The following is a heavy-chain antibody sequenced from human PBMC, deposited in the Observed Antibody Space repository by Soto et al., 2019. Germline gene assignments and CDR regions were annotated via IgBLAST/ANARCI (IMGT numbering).Heavy chain of an antibody. CDR2: VYYSGSV. Sequence: TLSLTCTVSGDSIRPYYWTWIRQPPGKGLEWIGHVYYSGSVNYKSSLKSRVTMSVDTSKNQFSLRLDSVTAADTAVYYCARVTYDSFTAYSYYFDYWGQGTLVTVSS. D-gene: IGHD3-9*01. V-gene: IGHV4-59*01. CDR3: ARVTYDSFTAYSYYFDY. J-gene: IGHJ4*02. CDR1: GDSIRPYY.